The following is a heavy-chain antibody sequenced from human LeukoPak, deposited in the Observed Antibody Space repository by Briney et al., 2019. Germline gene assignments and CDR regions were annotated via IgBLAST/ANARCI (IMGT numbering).Heavy chain of an antibody. J-gene: IGHJ4*02. V-gene: IGHV3-30*02. CDR1: GFTFSSYG. CDR2: IRYDGSNK. D-gene: IGHD2-2*01. CDR3: AKLYCSSTSCYGAFDY. Sequence: GGSLRLSCAASGFTFSSYGMHWVRQAPGKGLEWVAFIRYDGSNKYYADSVKGRFTISRDNSKNTLYLQMNSLRAEDTAVYYCAKLYCSSTSCYGAFDYWGQGTLVTVSS.